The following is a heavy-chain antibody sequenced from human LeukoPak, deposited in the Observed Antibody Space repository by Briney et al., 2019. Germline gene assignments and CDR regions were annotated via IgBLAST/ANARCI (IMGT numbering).Heavy chain of an antibody. CDR1: GFTFRNYA. CDR3: AKDRGDLPPYFDY. CDR2: IAATSGST. Sequence: PGGSLRLSCAASGFTFRNYAMNWVRQAPGKGLEWVSSIAATSGSTFYANSVKGRFTISRDKSKNTLYLQMNSLRAEDTAVYYCAKDRGDLPPYFDYWGQGTLVTVSS. V-gene: IGHV3-23*01. J-gene: IGHJ4*02. D-gene: IGHD2-21*02.